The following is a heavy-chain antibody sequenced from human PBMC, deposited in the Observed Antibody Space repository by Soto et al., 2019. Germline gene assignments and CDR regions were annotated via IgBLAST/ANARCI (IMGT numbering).Heavy chain of an antibody. D-gene: IGHD3-16*01. J-gene: IGHJ4*02. CDR3: ARVHLPLGMITFFDY. CDR1: GGTLSSYA. V-gene: IGHV1-69*01. CDR2: IIPIFGTA. Sequence: QVQLVQSGAEVKKPGSSVKVSCKASGGTLSSYAISWVRQAPGQGLEWMGGIIPIFGTANYAQKFQGRVTITADESTSTAYMELSSLRSEDTAVYYCARVHLPLGMITFFDYWGQGTLVTVSS.